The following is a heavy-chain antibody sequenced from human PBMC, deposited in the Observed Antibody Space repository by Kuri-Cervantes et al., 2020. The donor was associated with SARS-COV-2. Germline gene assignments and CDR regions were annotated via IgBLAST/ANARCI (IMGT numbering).Heavy chain of an antibody. V-gene: IGHV3-48*03. CDR2: IGNTDSTT. J-gene: IGHJ4*02. D-gene: IGHD4-17*01. CDR1: GFTFNSYE. CDR3: ARDLSQYGDPGFDF. Sequence: GESLKISCAASGFTFNSYEMNWVRQAPGKGLEWLSYIGNTDSTTYYADSVKGRFTISRDNAKNLLYLQMNILRAEDTALYYCARDLSQYGDPGFDFWGQGTLVTVSS.